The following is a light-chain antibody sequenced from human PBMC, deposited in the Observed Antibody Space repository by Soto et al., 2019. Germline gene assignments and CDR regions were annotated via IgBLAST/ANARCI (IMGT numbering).Light chain of an antibody. V-gene: IGLV2-14*01. Sequence: QSALTQPASVSGSPGQSITISCTGTSSDVGGYNYVSWYQQHPGKAPKLMIYDVSNRPSGVSNRFSGSKSCNTASLTISWLQAEDEADYYCSSYTSSSTYVFGTGTKLTVL. CDR3: SSYTSSSTYV. J-gene: IGLJ1*01. CDR1: SSDVGGYNY. CDR2: DVS.